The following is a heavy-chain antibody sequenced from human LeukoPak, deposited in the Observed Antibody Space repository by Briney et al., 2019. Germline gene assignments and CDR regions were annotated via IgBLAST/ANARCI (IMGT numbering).Heavy chain of an antibody. Sequence: ASVKVSCKASGYTFTTSGISWVRQAPGQGLEWMGWISAYNGNTNYAQKLQGRVTMTTDTSTSTAYMELRSLRSDDTAVYHCARSLQGGLRSGWYLDYWGQGTLVTVSS. CDR3: ARSLQGGLRSGWYLDY. V-gene: IGHV1-18*01. CDR1: GYTFTTSG. J-gene: IGHJ4*02. CDR2: ISAYNGNT. D-gene: IGHD6-19*01.